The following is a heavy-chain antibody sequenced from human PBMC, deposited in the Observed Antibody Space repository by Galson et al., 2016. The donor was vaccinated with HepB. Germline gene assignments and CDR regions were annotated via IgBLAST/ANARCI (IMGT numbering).Heavy chain of an antibody. Sequence: SLRLSCAASGFTFSRIAMHWVRQAPGKGLKWVAVISYDGGSNYSADSVKGRFTSSRDNSKNTLYLQRNSLRAEDSAVYYCARVIGGTLDALDTWGQGTMVTVSS. D-gene: IGHD2-21*01. CDR2: ISYDGGSN. CDR1: GFTFSRIA. V-gene: IGHV3-30*04. CDR3: ARVIGGTLDALDT. J-gene: IGHJ3*02.